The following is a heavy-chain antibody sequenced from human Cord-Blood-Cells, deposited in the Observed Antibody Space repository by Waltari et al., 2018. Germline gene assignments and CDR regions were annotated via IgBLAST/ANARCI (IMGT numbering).Heavy chain of an antibody. Sequence: EVQLVESGGGLVQPGGSLRLSCAASGFTFSSYWMHWVRQAPGKGLVWVSRINSDGSSTSYADSVKGRFTISRDNAKNTLYLQMNSLRAEDTAVYYCARLFPLTGDQILDAFDIWGQGTMVTVSS. CDR3: ARLFPLTGDQILDAFDI. CDR1: GFTFSSYW. V-gene: IGHV3-74*01. D-gene: IGHD7-27*01. J-gene: IGHJ3*02. CDR2: INSDGSST.